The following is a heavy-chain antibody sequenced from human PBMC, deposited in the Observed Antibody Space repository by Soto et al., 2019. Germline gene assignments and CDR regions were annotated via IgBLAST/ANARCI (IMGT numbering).Heavy chain of an antibody. CDR3: ARALGYCSGGSCYSLGVDY. CDR2: IYYSGST. CDR1: GSSISSGDYY. D-gene: IGHD2-15*01. V-gene: IGHV4-30-4*01. Sequence: QVQLQESGPGLVKPSQTLSLTCTVSGSSISSGDYYWSWIRQPPGKGLEWIGYIYYSGSTYYNPSLKSRVTISVDTSKNQFSLKLSSVTAADTAVYYCARALGYCSGGSCYSLGVDYWGQGTLVTVSS. J-gene: IGHJ4*02.